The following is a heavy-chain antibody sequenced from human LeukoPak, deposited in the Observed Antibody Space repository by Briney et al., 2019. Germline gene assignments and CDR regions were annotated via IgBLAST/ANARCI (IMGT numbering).Heavy chain of an antibody. J-gene: IGHJ4*02. Sequence: GGSLRLSCAASGFMFSDHWMSWVRQAPGKGPEWVANINAHGSQQYSVDSLKGRFTISRDNAKKSLYLQMNDLRAEDTAVYFCVKWGPYCSTYYCPALESWGQGTLVTVSS. D-gene: IGHD2-2*01. CDR3: VKWGPYCSTYYCPALES. CDR1: GFMFSDHW. CDR2: INAHGSQQ. V-gene: IGHV3-7*01.